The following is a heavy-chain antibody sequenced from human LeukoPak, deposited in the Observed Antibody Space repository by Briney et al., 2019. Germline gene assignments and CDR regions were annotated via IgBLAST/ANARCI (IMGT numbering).Heavy chain of an antibody. CDR1: GYTFTSYG. CDR3: ARGGYDILTGSYYFDY. D-gene: IGHD3-9*01. V-gene: IGHV1-18*04. Sequence: GASVKVSCKASGYTFTSYGISWVRQAPGQGLEWMGWISAYNGNTNYAQKLQGRVTMTTDTSTSTAYMELRSLRSGDTAVYYCARGGYDILTGSYYFDYWGQGTLVTVSS. CDR2: ISAYNGNT. J-gene: IGHJ4*02.